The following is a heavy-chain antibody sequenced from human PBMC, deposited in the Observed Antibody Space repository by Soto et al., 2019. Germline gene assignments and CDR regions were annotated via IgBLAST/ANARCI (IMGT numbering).Heavy chain of an antibody. CDR1: GFTFGSYA. J-gene: IGHJ4*02. CDR2: ISGSGGST. Sequence: EVQLLESGGGLVQPGGSLRLSCAASGFTFGSYAMSWVRQAPGKGLEWVSAISGSGGSTYYADSVKGRFTISRDNSKNTLYLQMNSLRAEDTAVYYCASPHREQLVRDFDYWGQGTLVTVSS. D-gene: IGHD6-6*01. CDR3: ASPHREQLVRDFDY. V-gene: IGHV3-23*01.